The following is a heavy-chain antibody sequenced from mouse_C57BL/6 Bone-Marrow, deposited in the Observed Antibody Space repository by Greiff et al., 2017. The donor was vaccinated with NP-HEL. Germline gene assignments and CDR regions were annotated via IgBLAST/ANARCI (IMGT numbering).Heavy chain of an antibody. D-gene: IGHD1-1*01. V-gene: IGHV14-2*01. J-gene: IGHJ3*01. Sequence: VQLQQPGAELVKPGASVKVSCKASGYTFTSYYMHWVKQRTEQGLEWIGRIDPEDGETKYAPKFQGKATITADTSSNTAYLQLSSLTSEDTAVYYCARWRYYGSSSAWFAYWGQGTLVTVSA. CDR1: GYTFTSYY. CDR2: IDPEDGET. CDR3: ARWRYYGSSSAWFAY.